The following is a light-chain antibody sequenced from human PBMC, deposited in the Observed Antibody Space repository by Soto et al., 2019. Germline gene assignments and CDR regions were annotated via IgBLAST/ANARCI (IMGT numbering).Light chain of an antibody. CDR3: QQSYSAPVT. J-gene: IGKJ1*01. Sequence: DIQMTQSPSSLSASVGDRVTITCRASQYISKYLNLYQQKPGKAPKLLIYAASSLQSGVPSSFSGSGFGTDFTLTISSLQPEDFATYHRQQSYSAPVTFGQGTKVDIK. CDR1: QYISKY. V-gene: IGKV1-39*01. CDR2: AAS.